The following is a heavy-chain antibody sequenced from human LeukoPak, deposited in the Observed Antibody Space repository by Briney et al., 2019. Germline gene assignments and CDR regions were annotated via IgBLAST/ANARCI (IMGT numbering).Heavy chain of an antibody. V-gene: IGHV3-21*01. CDR2: ISSSSSYI. D-gene: IGHD4-17*01. CDR1: GFTFSSYS. J-gene: IGHJ4*02. CDR3: VRSLTTSSGSFDY. Sequence: GGSLRLSCAASGFTFSSYSMNWVRQAPGKGLEWVSSISSSSSYIYYADSVKGRFTISRDNAKNSLYLQMNSLRAEDTAVYYCVRSLTTSSGSFDYWGQGTLVTVSS.